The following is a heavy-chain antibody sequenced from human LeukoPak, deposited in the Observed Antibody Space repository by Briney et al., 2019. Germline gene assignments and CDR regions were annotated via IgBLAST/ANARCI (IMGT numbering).Heavy chain of an antibody. D-gene: IGHD3-10*01. CDR1: GGSISSGSYY. CDR2: IYTSGST. Sequence: SETLSLTCTVSGGSISSGSYYWSWIRQPAGKGLEWIGRIYTSGSTNYNPSLKSRVTISADTSKNEFSLRLTSVTAADTAVYYCAREANYYGSGSYFEGTFDYWGQGSLVTVSS. V-gene: IGHV4-61*02. J-gene: IGHJ4*02. CDR3: AREANYYGSGSYFEGTFDY.